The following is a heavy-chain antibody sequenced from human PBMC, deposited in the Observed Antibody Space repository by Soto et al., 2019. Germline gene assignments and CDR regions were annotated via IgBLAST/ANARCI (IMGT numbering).Heavy chain of an antibody. CDR3: AREICRGGRCYDSTNHYYNGMDV. D-gene: IGHD2-15*01. CDR2: ISGSGNKR. CDR1: GFTFSSYA. V-gene: IGHV3-23*01. J-gene: IGHJ6*02. Sequence: EVQLLESGGGLVQPGGSLRLSCVASGFTFSSYAMSWVRQAPGKGLEWVAAISGSGNKRYYADHVKGRFTISRDHAKNKLFLQMNRLRVEDTALYYCAREICRGGRCYDSTNHYYNGMDVWGQGTTVTVSS.